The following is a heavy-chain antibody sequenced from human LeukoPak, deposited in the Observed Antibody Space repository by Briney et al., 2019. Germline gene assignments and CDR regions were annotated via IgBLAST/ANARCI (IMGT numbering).Heavy chain of an antibody. CDR2: IWYDGSNK. V-gene: IGHV3-33*01. D-gene: IGHD3-10*01. CDR1: GFTFSSYG. J-gene: IGHJ4*02. Sequence: PGGSLRLSSAASGFTFSSYGMHWVRQAPGKGLEWVAVIWYDGSNKYYTDSVKGRFTISRDNAKNSLYLQMNSLRAEDTAVYYCARSPYGSGSYPLDYWGQGTLVTVSS. CDR3: ARSPYGSGSYPLDY.